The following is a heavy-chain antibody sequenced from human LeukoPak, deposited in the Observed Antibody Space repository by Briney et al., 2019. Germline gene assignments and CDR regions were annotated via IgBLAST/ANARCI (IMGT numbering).Heavy chain of an antibody. CDR1: GYNFNAHW. D-gene: IGHD3-22*01. CDR3: AKTYYYDSSGYSGAFDI. V-gene: IGHV5-51*01. Sequence: GESPKISCKGTGYNFNAHWIGWVRQMPGKGLEWMGIIYPGDSDTRYSPSFQGQVTISADKSISTAYLQWSSLKASDTAMYYCAKTYYYDSSGYSGAFDIWGQGTMVTVSS. CDR2: IYPGDSDT. J-gene: IGHJ3*02.